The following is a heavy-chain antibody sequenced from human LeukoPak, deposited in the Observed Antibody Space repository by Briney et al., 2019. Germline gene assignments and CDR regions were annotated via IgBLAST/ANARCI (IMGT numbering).Heavy chain of an antibody. V-gene: IGHV3-74*03. CDR1: GITLSDYW. Sequence: GGSLRLSCAASGITLSDYWMYWVRQGPGKGLVHVSRIESDGSRTVYADSVKGRFTISRDNAKNTMYLQINSLRAEDTAVYYCVRGGHKLDIETSRYYYGLDVWGQGTTVTVSS. D-gene: IGHD2-2*03. J-gene: IGHJ6*02. CDR3: VRGGHKLDIETSRYYYGLDV. CDR2: IESDGSRT.